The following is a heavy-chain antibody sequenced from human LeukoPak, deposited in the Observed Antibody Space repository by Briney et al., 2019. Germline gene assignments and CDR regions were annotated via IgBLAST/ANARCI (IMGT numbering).Heavy chain of an antibody. CDR3: ANYDSSGSKNDAFDI. CDR2: IYYRGST. J-gene: IGHJ3*02. Sequence: SETLSPTCIVSGGSISSGDYYWRWIRQSPGKGLEWIGYIYYRGSTYYNPSLKSRVTISVFTSKNQFSLKLSSVTAADTAVYYCANYDSSGSKNDAFDIWGQGTMVTVSS. V-gene: IGHV4-30-4*08. D-gene: IGHD3-22*01. CDR1: GGSISSGDYY.